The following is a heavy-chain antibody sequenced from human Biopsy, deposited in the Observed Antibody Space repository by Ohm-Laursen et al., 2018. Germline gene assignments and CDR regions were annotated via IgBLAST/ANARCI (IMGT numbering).Heavy chain of an antibody. J-gene: IGHJ3*02. V-gene: IGHV1-18*04. Sequence: ASVKVSCKASDFTFYSYGITWVRRAPGQGLEWMGWITADEKNSAPKFQGRVTMTTDMSTSTAYMELRGLKSDDTAVYYCARVFGGAYYSYAFDIWGQGTLVIVSS. D-gene: IGHD1-26*01. CDR1: DFTFYSYG. CDR2: ITADEK. CDR3: ARVFGGAYYSYAFDI.